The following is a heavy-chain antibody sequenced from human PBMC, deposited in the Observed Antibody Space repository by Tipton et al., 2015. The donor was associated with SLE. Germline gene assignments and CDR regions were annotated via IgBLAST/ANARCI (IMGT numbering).Heavy chain of an antibody. D-gene: IGHD3-3*01. Sequence: QLVQSGAEVKKPGSSVKVSCKASGGTFSNFAISWVRQAPGQGLEWMGWISAYNGNTNYAQKLQGRVTMTTDTSTSTAYMELRSLRSGDTAVYYCARGGSSDFWSGPTFGYWGQGTLVTVSS. J-gene: IGHJ4*02. CDR2: ISAYNGNT. V-gene: IGHV1-18*01. CDR3: ARGGSSDFWSGPTFGY. CDR1: GGTFSNFA.